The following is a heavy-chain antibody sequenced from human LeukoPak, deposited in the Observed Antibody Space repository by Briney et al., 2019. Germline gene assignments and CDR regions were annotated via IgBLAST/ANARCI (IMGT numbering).Heavy chain of an antibody. D-gene: IGHD2-2*01. CDR3: AREGYCSSTSCSGEDAFDI. CDR2: ISYDGSNK. V-gene: IGHV3-30-3*01. Sequence: GGSLRLSWAASGFTFSSYAMHWVRQAPGKGLEWVAVISYDGSNKYHADSVKGRFTISRDNSKNTLYLQMNSLRAEDTAVYYCAREGYCSSTSCSGEDAFDIWGQGTMVTVSS. J-gene: IGHJ3*02. CDR1: GFTFSSYA.